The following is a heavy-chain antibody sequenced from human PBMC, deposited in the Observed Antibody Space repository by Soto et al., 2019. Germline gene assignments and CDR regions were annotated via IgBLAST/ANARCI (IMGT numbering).Heavy chain of an antibody. Sequence: AASVKVSCKASGYTFTSYDMHWVRQAPGQGLEWMGIINPSGGSTSYAQKFQGRVTMTRDTSTSTVYMELSSLRSEDTAVYYCARDRLVDYYGSGSLWGQETLVTAPQ. V-gene: IGHV1-46*01. D-gene: IGHD3-10*01. CDR2: INPSGGST. J-gene: IGHJ4*02. CDR1: GYTFTSYD. CDR3: ARDRLVDYYGSGSL.